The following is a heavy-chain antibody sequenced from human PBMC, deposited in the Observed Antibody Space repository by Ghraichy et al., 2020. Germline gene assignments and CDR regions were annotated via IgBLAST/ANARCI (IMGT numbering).Heavy chain of an antibody. CDR1: GYTFTGYY. Sequence: ASVKVSCKASGYTFTGYYMHWVRQAPGQGLEWMGWINPNSGGTNYAQKFQGRVTMTRDTSISTAYMELSRLRSDDTAVYYCARDPQNHSSATPFDPWGQGTLVTVSS. CDR2: INPNSGGT. CDR3: ARDPQNHSSATPFDP. D-gene: IGHD1-14*01. J-gene: IGHJ5*02. V-gene: IGHV1-2*02.